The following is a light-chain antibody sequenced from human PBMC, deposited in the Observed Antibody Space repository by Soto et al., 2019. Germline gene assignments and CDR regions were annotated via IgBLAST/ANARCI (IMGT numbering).Light chain of an antibody. Sequence: QSALTQPASVSGSPGQSITISCTGTSSDVGDYNYVSWYQHHPGKAPKLMIYEVSNRPSGVSNRFSGSKSDNTASLTISGLPAEDEADYYCCSYTSSSTGVFGEGTKVTVL. V-gene: IGLV2-14*01. CDR1: SSDVGDYNY. CDR2: EVS. CDR3: CSYTSSSTGV. J-gene: IGLJ3*02.